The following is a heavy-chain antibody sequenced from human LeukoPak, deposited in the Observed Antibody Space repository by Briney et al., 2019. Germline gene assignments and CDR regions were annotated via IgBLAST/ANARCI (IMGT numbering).Heavy chain of an antibody. Sequence: QPGGSLRLSCAASGFSFSSYWMHWVRQAPGRGLVWVSRINSDGSSTSYADSVKGRFTISRDNAKNTLYLQMNSLRAEDTAVYYCARDQRRGIAVAGTSYYYYYMDVWGKGTTVTVSS. J-gene: IGHJ6*03. D-gene: IGHD6-19*01. CDR1: GFSFSSYW. CDR2: INSDGSST. CDR3: ARDQRRGIAVAGTSYYYYYMDV. V-gene: IGHV3-74*01.